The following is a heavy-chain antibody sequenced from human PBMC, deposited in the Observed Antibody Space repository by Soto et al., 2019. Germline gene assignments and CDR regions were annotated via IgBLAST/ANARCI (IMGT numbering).Heavy chain of an antibody. CDR3: ARGRYGDY. Sequence: QVHLVQSGAEVKKPGASVKVSCKGSGYTFTSYGITWVRQTPGQGLEWMGWISAHNGNTDYAQRLQGRVTVTRDTSTSTAYMELRSLRSDDTAVYYCARGRYGDYWGQGALVTVSS. CDR1: GYTFTSYG. V-gene: IGHV1-18*01. J-gene: IGHJ4*02. CDR2: ISAHNGNT. D-gene: IGHD1-1*01.